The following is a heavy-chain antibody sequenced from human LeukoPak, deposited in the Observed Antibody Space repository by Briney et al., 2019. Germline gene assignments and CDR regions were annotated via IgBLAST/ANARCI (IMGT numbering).Heavy chain of an antibody. J-gene: IGHJ4*02. CDR2: ISGSGGST. D-gene: IGHD3-10*01. V-gene: IGHV3-23*01. CDR1: GFTFSSYA. CDR3: AAFMVRGVIVEDY. Sequence: GESLRLSCAASGFTFSSYAMSWVRQAPGKGLEWVSAISGSGGSTYYADSVKGRFTISRDNSKNTLYLQMNSLRAEDTAVYYCAAFMVRGVIVEDYWGQGTLVTVSS.